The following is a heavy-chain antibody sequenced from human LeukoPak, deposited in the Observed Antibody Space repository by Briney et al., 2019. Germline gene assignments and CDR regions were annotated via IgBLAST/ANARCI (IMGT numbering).Heavy chain of an antibody. V-gene: IGHV4-4*07. J-gene: IGHJ4*02. CDR1: GGSISSYY. Sequence: SETLSLTCTVSGGSISSYYWSWIRQPAGKGLEWIGRIYTSGSTNYNPSLKSRFTISVDTSKNRCSLKLSSVTAADTAVYYCARDRGYSYAFDCWGQGTLVTVSS. CDR2: IYTSGST. CDR3: ARDRGYSYAFDC. D-gene: IGHD5-18*01.